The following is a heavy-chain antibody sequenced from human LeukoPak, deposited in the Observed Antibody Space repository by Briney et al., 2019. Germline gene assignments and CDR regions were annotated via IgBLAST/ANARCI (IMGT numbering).Heavy chain of an antibody. D-gene: IGHD5-18*01. Sequence: PGGSLRLSCAASGFTFSSYGMHWVRQARGKGLEWVAGIWYDGSNKYYADSVKGRFTISRDNSKNTLYLQMNSLRAEDTAVYYCASFLDHTAMVSVAPSFDYWGQGTLVTVSS. V-gene: IGHV3-33*01. CDR3: ASFLDHTAMVSVAPSFDY. CDR1: GFTFSSYG. CDR2: IWYDGSNK. J-gene: IGHJ4*02.